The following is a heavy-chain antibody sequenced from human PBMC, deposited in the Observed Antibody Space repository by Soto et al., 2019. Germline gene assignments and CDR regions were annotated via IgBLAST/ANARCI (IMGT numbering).Heavy chain of an antibody. D-gene: IGHD6-13*01. J-gene: IGHJ3*02. V-gene: IGHV3-64*04. Sequence: PGGSLRLSCSASGFTFSNCAMHWVRQAPGNGLEYVSAISGNGGSTYYADSVKGRFTISRDNFKNTLYLQMNSLRAEDPAVYYCAKTASGWFSAFDIWGQGTMVTVSS. CDR2: ISGNGGST. CDR1: GFTFSNCA. CDR3: AKTASGWFSAFDI.